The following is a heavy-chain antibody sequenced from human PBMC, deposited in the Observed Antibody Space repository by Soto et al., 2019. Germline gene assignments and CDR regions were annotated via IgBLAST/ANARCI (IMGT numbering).Heavy chain of an antibody. J-gene: IGHJ6*02. Sequence: KSSETLSLTCTVSGGSISSGGYYWSWVRQRPGDGLEWIGYIYDSGNTYYSPSLKSRVTISVDTSQNHFSLKLTSMTAADTAMYYCARGEDDYYGMDVWGQGTTVTVSS. CDR2: IYDSGNT. CDR3: ARGEDDYYGMDV. CDR1: GGSISSGGYY. V-gene: IGHV4-31*03.